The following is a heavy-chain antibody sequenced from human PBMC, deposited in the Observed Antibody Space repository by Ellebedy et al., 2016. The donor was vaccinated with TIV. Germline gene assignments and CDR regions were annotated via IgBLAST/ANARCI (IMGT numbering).Heavy chain of an antibody. CDR1: GGSISSGGYY. Sequence: SETLSLTXTVSGGSISSGGYYWSWIRQHPGKGLEWIGYIYYSGSTYYNPSLKSRVTISVDTSKNQFSLKLSSVTAADTAVYYCARLPDYDILTGPLDYWGQGTLVTVSS. V-gene: IGHV4-31*03. CDR2: IYYSGST. D-gene: IGHD3-9*01. J-gene: IGHJ4*02. CDR3: ARLPDYDILTGPLDY.